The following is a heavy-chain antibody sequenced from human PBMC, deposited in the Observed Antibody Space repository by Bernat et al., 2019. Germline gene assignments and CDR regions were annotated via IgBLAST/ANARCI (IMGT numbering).Heavy chain of an antibody. V-gene: IGHV3-7*03. CDR3: ASRPHSTPRDSDRAVFDY. Sequence: EVQLVESGGGLVQPGGSLRLSCVASGLTLSNYWMTWVRQTPGKGLEWVANIKQDGSEKNYVDSVRGRFTISRDNAQNSVYLQMSSLRAEDSAVYYCASRPHSTPRDSDRAVFDYWGQGTLVTVSS. CDR1: GLTLSNYW. CDR2: IKQDGSEK. D-gene: IGHD3-22*01. J-gene: IGHJ4*02.